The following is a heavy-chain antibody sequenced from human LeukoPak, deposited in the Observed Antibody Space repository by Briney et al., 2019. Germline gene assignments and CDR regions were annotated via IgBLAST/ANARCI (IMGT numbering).Heavy chain of an antibody. D-gene: IGHD3-22*01. CDR1: GGSISSSSYY. Sequence: SETLSLTCTVSGGSISSSSYYWGWIRQPPGKGLEWIGSIYYSGSSYYNPSLKSRVTISVDTSKNQFSLKLTSVTAADTAVYYCARGDPSMIRIDYWGQGTLVTVSS. J-gene: IGHJ4*02. CDR3: ARGDPSMIRIDY. V-gene: IGHV4-39*07. CDR2: IYYSGSS.